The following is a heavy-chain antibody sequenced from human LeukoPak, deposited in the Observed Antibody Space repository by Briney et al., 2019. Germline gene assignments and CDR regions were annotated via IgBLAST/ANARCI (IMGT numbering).Heavy chain of an antibody. J-gene: IGHJ4*02. Sequence: ASVKVSCKASGYTFTSYYMHWVRQAPGQGLEWMGGIIPIFGTANYAQKFQGRVTITADESTSTAYMELSSLRSEDTAVYYCARDVGGSYLGGLFDYWGQGTLVTVSS. V-gene: IGHV1-69*13. D-gene: IGHD1-26*01. CDR1: GYTFTSYY. CDR3: ARDVGGSYLGGLFDY. CDR2: IIPIFGTA.